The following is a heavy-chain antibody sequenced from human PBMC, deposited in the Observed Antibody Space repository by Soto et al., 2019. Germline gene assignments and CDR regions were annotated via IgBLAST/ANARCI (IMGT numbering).Heavy chain of an antibody. CDR1: GYSFTSYW. CDR3: ARRGGGHRFSYYYGMDV. J-gene: IGHJ6*02. CDR2: IYPGDSDT. Sequence: GESLKISCKGSGYSFTSYWIGWVRQMPGKGLEWMGIIYPGDSDTRYSPSFQGQVTISADKSISTAYLQWSSLKAPDTAMYYCARRGGGHRFSYYYGMDVWGQGTTVTVSS. V-gene: IGHV5-51*01. D-gene: IGHD3-16*01.